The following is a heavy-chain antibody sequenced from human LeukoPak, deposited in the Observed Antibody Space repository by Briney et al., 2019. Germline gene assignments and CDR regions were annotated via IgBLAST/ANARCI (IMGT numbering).Heavy chain of an antibody. D-gene: IGHD5-18*01. V-gene: IGHV1-2*02. J-gene: IGHJ5*02. CDR2: INPNSGGT. Sequence: ASVKVSCKASGYTFTGYYMHWVRQAPGQGLEWMGWINPNSGGTNYAQKFQGRVTMTRDTSISAAYMELSRLRSDDTAVYYCARNPTHQLWLPEARFDPWGQGTLVTVSS. CDR1: GYTFTGYY. CDR3: ARNPTHQLWLPEARFDP.